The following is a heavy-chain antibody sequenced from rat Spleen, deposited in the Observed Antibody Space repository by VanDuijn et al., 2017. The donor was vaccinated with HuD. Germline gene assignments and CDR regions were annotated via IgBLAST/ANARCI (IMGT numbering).Heavy chain of an antibody. J-gene: IGHJ3*01. CDR1: GFTFSDYY. D-gene: IGHD1-1*01. CDR2: ISYEGSST. V-gene: IGHV5-22*01. Sequence: EVQLVESGGGLVQPGRSLKLSCAASGFTFSDYYMAWVRQAPKKGLEWVASISYEGSSTYYGDSVKGRFTISRDNAKDTLYLQMNSLRSEDTATYYCARHGTSVRVWFAYWGQGTLVTVSS. CDR3: ARHGTSVRVWFAY.